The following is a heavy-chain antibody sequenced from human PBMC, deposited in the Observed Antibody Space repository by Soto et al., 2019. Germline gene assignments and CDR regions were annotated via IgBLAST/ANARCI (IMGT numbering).Heavy chain of an antibody. V-gene: IGHV1-18*01. CDR1: GYTFTSYG. CDR2: ISACSGNT. Sequence: ASVKVSCKASGYTFTSYGISWVRQAPGQGLEWMGWISACSGNTNYAQKLQGRVTMTTDTSTSTAYMELSSLRSDDTAVYYCARDRVAARFYYYGLDVWGQGTTVTVSS. CDR3: ARDRVAARFYYYGLDV. D-gene: IGHD6-25*01. J-gene: IGHJ6*02.